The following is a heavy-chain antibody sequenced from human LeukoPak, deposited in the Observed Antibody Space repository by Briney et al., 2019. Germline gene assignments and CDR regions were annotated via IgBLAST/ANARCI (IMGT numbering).Heavy chain of an antibody. J-gene: IGHJ4*02. V-gene: IGHV3-15*01. Sequence: PGRSLRLSCAASGFTFSSYGMHWVRQAPGKGLEWVGRIKSKTDGGTTDYAAPVKGRFTISRDDSKNTLYLQMNSLKTEDTAVYYCTTVKITMVPWYWGQGTLVTVSS. D-gene: IGHD3-10*01. CDR1: GFTFSSYG. CDR3: TTVKITMVPWY. CDR2: IKSKTDGGTT.